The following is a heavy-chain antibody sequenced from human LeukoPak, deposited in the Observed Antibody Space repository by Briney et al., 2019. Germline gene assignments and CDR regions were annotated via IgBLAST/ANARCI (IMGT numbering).Heavy chain of an antibody. CDR1: GGSISSYY. V-gene: IGHV4-4*07. D-gene: IGHD3-22*01. Sequence: PSETLSLTCTVSGGSISSYYWSWIRQPAGKGLEWIGRIYTSGSTNYNPSLKSRVTMSVDTSKNQFSLKLSSVTAADTAVYYCASGRDSSGYYPLPLDYWGQGTLVTVSS. CDR3: ASGRDSSGYYPLPLDY. J-gene: IGHJ4*02. CDR2: IYTSGST.